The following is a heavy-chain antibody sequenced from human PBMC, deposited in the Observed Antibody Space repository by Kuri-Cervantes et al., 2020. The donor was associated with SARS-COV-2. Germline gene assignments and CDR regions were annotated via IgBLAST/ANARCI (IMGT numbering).Heavy chain of an antibody. CDR2: IYDSGST. J-gene: IGHJ4*02. CDR3: AMEKGPSGGAIAY. CDR1: GLSVFNKY. Sequence: GGSLRLSCAASGLSVFNKYMSWVRQAPGKGLEWVSIIYDSGSTYYRDSVKGRFTISRDSSKNTLSLQMNSLRVEDTAVYYCAMEKGPSGGAIAYWGQGTLVTSPQ. V-gene: IGHV3-53*01. D-gene: IGHD6-19*01.